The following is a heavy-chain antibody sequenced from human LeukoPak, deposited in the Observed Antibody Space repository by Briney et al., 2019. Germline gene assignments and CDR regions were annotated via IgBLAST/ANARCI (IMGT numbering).Heavy chain of an antibody. CDR2: ISYTGST. Sequence: SETLSLTCTVSGDSISSYYWSWIRQPPGKGLEWIGYISYTGSTNYNPSLKSRVTISVDTSKNQLSLKLSSVTAADTAVYYCARMPNYYGSGSYRRGWFDPWGQGTLVTVSS. V-gene: IGHV4-59*01. D-gene: IGHD3-10*01. J-gene: IGHJ5*02. CDR3: ARMPNYYGSGSYRRGWFDP. CDR1: GDSISSYY.